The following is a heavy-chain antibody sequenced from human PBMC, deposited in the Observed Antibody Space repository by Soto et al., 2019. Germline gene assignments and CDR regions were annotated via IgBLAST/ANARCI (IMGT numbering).Heavy chain of an antibody. CDR2: ISYDGGET. Sequence: GGSLRLSCAGSGFIFSNFGMHWVRQAPGKGLEWVAFISYDGGETFYADSVKGRFTISRDNSKSTVFLHMNSLKKEDTAVYYCAITSVADASFDYWGQGTLVTVSS. V-gene: IGHV3-30*03. J-gene: IGHJ4*02. D-gene: IGHD5-12*01. CDR1: GFIFSNFG. CDR3: AITSVADASFDY.